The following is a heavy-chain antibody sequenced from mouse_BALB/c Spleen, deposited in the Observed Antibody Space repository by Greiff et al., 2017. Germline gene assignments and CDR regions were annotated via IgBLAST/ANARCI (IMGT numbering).Heavy chain of an antibody. CDR2: ISSGGST. CDR3: ARGLNYYGSSSYYAMDY. CDR1: GFTFSSYA. D-gene: IGHD1-1*01. Sequence: EVMLVESGGGLVKPGGSLKLSCAASGFTFSSYAMSWVRQTPEKRLEWVASISSGGSTYYPDSVKGRFTISRDNARNILYLQMSSLRSEDTAMYYCARGLNYYGSSSYYAMDYWGQGTSVTVSS. J-gene: IGHJ4*01. V-gene: IGHV5-6-5*01.